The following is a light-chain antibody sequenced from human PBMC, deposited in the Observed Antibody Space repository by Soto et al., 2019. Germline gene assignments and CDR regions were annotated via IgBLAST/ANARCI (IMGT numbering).Light chain of an antibody. CDR1: QSLSNVF. CDR2: GAS. V-gene: IGKV3-20*01. CDR3: HQYATSPYT. J-gene: IGKJ2*01. Sequence: DIVLTQSPGTLSLSPGEGATLSCRASQSLSNVFLAWYQQKPGQAPRLLIYGASRRPTGIPDRFSGSGSGTDFTLTISRLEPEDFAVYFCHQYATSPYTFGQGTKLEIK.